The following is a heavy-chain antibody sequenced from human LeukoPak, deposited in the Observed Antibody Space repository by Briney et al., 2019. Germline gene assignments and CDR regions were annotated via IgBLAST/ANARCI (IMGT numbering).Heavy chain of an antibody. V-gene: IGHV3-21*01. CDR1: GFTFNTYS. Sequence: PGGSLRLSCAAAGFTFNTYSMNWVRQAPGKGLEWVSSISSSSSYIYYADSVKGRFTISRDNAKNSLYLQMNSLRAEDTAVYYCASNTRRNDQRLDYWGQGTLVTVSS. J-gene: IGHJ4*02. D-gene: IGHD1-1*01. CDR3: ASNTRRNDQRLDY. CDR2: ISSSSSYI.